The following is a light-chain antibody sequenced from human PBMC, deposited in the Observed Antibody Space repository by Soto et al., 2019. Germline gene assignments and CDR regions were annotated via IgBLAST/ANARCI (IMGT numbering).Light chain of an antibody. V-gene: IGLV1-47*01. Sequence: QSVLTQPPSVSAAPGQKVTISCSGSSSNIGSNYVFWYQQLPGTAPKLLIFRNNQRPSGVPDRFSGSRSGSSASLAISGLRSEDEAAYYCAAWDDSLSDVVFGGGTKVTVL. CDR1: SSNIGSNY. J-gene: IGLJ2*01. CDR3: AAWDDSLSDVV. CDR2: RNN.